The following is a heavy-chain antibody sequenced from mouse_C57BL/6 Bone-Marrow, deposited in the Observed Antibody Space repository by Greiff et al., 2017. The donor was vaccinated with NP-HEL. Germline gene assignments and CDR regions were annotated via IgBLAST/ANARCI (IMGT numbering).Heavy chain of an antibody. J-gene: IGHJ2*01. V-gene: IGHV5-4*01. CDR3: ARETAQATRYFDY. CDR1: GFTFSSYA. CDR2: ISDGGSYT. Sequence: DVMLVESGGGLVKPGGSLKLSCAASGFTFSSYAMSWVRQTPEKRLEWVATISDGGSYTYYPDNVKGRFTISRDNAKNNLYLQMSHLKSEDTAMYYCARETAQATRYFDYWGQGTTLTVSS. D-gene: IGHD3-2*02.